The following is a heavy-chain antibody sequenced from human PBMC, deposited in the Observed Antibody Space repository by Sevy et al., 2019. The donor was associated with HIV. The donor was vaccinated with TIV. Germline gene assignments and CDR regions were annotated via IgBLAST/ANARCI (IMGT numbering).Heavy chain of an antibody. V-gene: IGHV3-7*01. J-gene: IGHJ4*02. D-gene: IGHD5-18*01. CDR2: MKQDGSEK. CDR3: VREGLGGFSYSLDC. Sequence: GGSLRLSCAASGFTFSSYWMSWVRQAPGKGLEWVATMKQDGSEKYYVDSVMGRFTISRDNAKHSLYLQMNSLRAEDTAVYYCVREGLGGFSYSLDCWGQGTLVTVSS. CDR1: GFTFSSYW.